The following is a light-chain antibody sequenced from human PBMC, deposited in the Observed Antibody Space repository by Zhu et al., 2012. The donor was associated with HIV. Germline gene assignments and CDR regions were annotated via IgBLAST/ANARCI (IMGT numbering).Light chain of an antibody. V-gene: IGKV3-20*01. CDR3: QQYDDSFTWT. Sequence: EVLLTQSPATLSLSPGERATLSCRASQSVISNYLAWYQQKPGQAPRLLIYGISSRATGIPDRFSGSGPGTDFTLTISRLEPEDFALYYCQQYDDSFTWTFGQGTKVEIK. CDR1: QSVISNY. CDR2: GIS. J-gene: IGKJ1*01.